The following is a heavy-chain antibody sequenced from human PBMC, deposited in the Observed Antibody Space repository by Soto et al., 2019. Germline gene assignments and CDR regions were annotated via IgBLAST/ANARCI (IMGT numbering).Heavy chain of an antibody. Sequence: GESPKISCKGAGYSFTSYWIGWVRQMPGKGLEWVGVIYPGDSDTRYSPSFQGKVTTSADKTISTAYLQWSSLKASDTAMYYCAAAVACPIFDYWGQGTLVTVSS. CDR3: AAAVACPIFDY. J-gene: IGHJ4*02. CDR1: GYSFTSYW. V-gene: IGHV5-51*01. CDR2: IYPGDSDT. D-gene: IGHD6-19*01.